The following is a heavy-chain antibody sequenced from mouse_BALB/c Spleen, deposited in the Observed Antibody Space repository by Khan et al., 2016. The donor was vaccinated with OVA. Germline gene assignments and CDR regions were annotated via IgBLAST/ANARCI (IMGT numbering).Heavy chain of an antibody. V-gene: IGHV1-7*01. D-gene: IGHD2-14*01. CDR2: INPSTGYT. CDR1: GYTFTTYW. J-gene: IGHJ3*01. CDR3: TRLGTTRGWFAY. Sequence: QVQLQQPGAELAKPGASVKMSCKASGYTFTTYWMHWVKQRPGQGLEWIGYINPSTGYTEYNQKFKDKATSTADKSSSPAYMQLSSLTSEDSVVYYCTRLGTTRGWFAYWGQGTLVTVSA.